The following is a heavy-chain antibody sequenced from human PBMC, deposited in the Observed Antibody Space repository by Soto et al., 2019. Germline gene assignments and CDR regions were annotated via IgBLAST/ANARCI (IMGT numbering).Heavy chain of an antibody. Sequence: QVQLVQSGAEVKKPGASVKVSCKASGYTFTRYGISWVRQAPGQGLEWLGWINVYNGNTNYAQKLQGRVTMTTATSTSTAYLDLRSLRSDATAVYFCARDTSRGEYAYWGQGTLVTVSS. CDR2: INVYNGNT. J-gene: IGHJ4*02. D-gene: IGHD3-10*01. CDR3: ARDTSRGEYAY. CDR1: GYTFTRYG. V-gene: IGHV1-18*01.